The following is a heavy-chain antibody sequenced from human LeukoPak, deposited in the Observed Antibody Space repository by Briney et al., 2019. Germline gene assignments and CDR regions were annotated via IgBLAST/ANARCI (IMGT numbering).Heavy chain of an antibody. CDR3: ARETLGGSGSYAWSYYYYYYMDV. CDR1: GGSISSYY. J-gene: IGHJ6*03. D-gene: IGHD3-10*01. CDR2: IYYSGST. Sequence: SETLSLTCTVSGGSISSYYWSWIRQPPGKGLEWIGYIYYSGSTNYNPSLKSRVTISVDTSKNQFSLKLSSVTAADTAVYYCARETLGGSGSYAWSYYYYYYMDVWGKGTTVTISS. V-gene: IGHV4-59*01.